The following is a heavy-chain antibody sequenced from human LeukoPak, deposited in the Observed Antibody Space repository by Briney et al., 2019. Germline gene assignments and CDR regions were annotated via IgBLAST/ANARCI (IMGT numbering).Heavy chain of an antibody. CDR3: AKLRFNDADY. V-gene: IGHV3-23*01. Sequence: GGSLRLSCAVSGFTFNNYGMSWVRQAPGKGLEWVSAISGSGFNTYYADSVKGRFTISRDNSKNTLYLQMNSLRVEDTAVYYCAKLRFNDADYWGQGTLVTVSS. D-gene: IGHD1-1*01. J-gene: IGHJ4*02. CDR2: ISGSGFNT. CDR1: GFTFNNYG.